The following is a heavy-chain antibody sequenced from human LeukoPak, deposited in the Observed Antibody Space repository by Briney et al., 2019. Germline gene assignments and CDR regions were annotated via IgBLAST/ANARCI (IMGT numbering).Heavy chain of an antibody. CDR2: IYHSGST. V-gene: IGHV4-30-2*01. Sequence: PSQTLSLTCAVSGGSISSGGYSWSWIRQPPGKGLEWIGYIYHSGSTYYNPSLKSRVTISVDRSKNQFSLKLSSVTAADTAVYYCASYGGYEHGFDYWGQGTLVTVSS. CDR3: ASYGGYEHGFDY. J-gene: IGHJ4*02. CDR1: GGSISSGGYS. D-gene: IGHD4-17*01.